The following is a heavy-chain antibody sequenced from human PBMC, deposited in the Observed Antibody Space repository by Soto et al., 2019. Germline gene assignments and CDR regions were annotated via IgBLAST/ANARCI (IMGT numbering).Heavy chain of an antibody. Sequence: ASVKVSCKASGYTFTGYYMHWVRQAPGQGLEWMGWINPNSGGTNYAQKFQGWVTMTRDTSISTAYMELSRLRSDDTAVYYCASRDEAARNAFDIWGQGTMVTVSS. J-gene: IGHJ3*02. D-gene: IGHD6-6*01. V-gene: IGHV1-2*04. CDR2: INPNSGGT. CDR3: ASRDEAARNAFDI. CDR1: GYTFTGYY.